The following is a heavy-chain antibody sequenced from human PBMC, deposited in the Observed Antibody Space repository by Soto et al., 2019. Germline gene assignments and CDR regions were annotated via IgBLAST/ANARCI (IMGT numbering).Heavy chain of an antibody. J-gene: IGHJ6*02. Sequence: ASVKVSCKASGYTFTAYCVQWVRQAPGQGLQWMGWINPNSGDTSYAQKFQGRVTMTRDTSTSTVYMELSSLRSEDTAVYYCASSSSGRNYYYYYGMDVWGQGTTVTVSS. D-gene: IGHD6-19*01. CDR2: INPNSGDT. V-gene: IGHV1-2*02. CDR3: ASSSSGRNYYYYYGMDV. CDR1: GYTFTAYC.